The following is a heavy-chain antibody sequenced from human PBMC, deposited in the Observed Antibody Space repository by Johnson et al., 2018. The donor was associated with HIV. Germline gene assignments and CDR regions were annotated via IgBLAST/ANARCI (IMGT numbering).Heavy chain of an antibody. D-gene: IGHD3-16*01. CDR1: GFTFDDYA. CDR3: ARGGKRVMAAFDI. Sequence: EVQLVESGGGLVQPGRSLRLSCAASGFTFDDYAMHWVRQAPGKGLEWVSGISWNSGSIGYADSVKGRFTISRDNSKNTLYLQMNSLRAEDTAVYYCARGGKRVMAAFDIWGQGTMVTVSS. V-gene: IGHV3-9*01. J-gene: IGHJ3*02. CDR2: ISWNSGSI.